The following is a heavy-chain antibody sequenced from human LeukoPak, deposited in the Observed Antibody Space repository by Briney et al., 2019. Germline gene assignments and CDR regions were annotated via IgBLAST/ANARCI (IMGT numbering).Heavy chain of an antibody. CDR1: GFTFSSYG. D-gene: IGHD6-19*01. CDR2: ISGSGGST. J-gene: IGHJ4*02. Sequence: PGGSLRLSCAASGFTFSSYGMSWVRQAPGKGLEWVSAISGSGGSTYYADSVKGRFTISRDNSKNTLYLQMNSLRAEDTAVYYCARKQALRAAVAGIDYWGQGTLVTVSS. V-gene: IGHV3-23*01. CDR3: ARKQALRAAVAGIDY.